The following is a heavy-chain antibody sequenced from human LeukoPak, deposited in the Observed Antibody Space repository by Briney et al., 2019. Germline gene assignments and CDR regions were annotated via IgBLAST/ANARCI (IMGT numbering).Heavy chain of an antibody. D-gene: IGHD6-19*01. J-gene: IGHJ3*02. CDR3: ARHRRQQWLVLAFDI. CDR2: IYYSGST. Sequence: SETLSLTCTVSGGSISSSSYYWGWIRQPPGKGLEWIGSIYYSGSTYYNPSLKSRVTISVYTSKNQFSLKLSSVTAADTAVYYCARHRRQQWLVLAFDIWGQGTMVTVSS. V-gene: IGHV4-39*01. CDR1: GGSISSSSYY.